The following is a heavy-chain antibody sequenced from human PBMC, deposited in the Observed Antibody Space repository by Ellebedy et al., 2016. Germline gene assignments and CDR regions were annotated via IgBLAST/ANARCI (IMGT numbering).Heavy chain of an antibody. Sequence: SQTLSLTCAISGDSVSINSGGWNWIRQSPSRGLEWLGRTYYCSKWYNDYAVSVKSRITINPDTSKNQFSLQLNSVTPEDTAVYYCTRGWLRGWFDPWGQGTLVIVSS. CDR1: GDSVSINSGG. CDR3: TRGWLRGWFDP. D-gene: IGHD2-15*01. J-gene: IGHJ5*02. V-gene: IGHV6-1*01. CDR2: TYYCSKWYN.